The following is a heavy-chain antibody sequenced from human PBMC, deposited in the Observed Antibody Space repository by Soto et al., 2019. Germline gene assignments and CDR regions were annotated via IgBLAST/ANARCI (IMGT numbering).Heavy chain of an antibody. J-gene: IGHJ6*04. V-gene: IGHV3-30-3*01. CDR1: GFTFSSYA. Sequence: GSLRLSCAASGFTFSSYAMHWVRQAPGKGLEWVAVISYDGSNKYYADSVKGRFTISRDNSKNTLYLQMNSLRAEDTAVYYCARDMSSLSGDYYYYSGMDVGGKGTRVTVPS. D-gene: IGHD3-9*01. CDR2: ISYDGSNK. CDR3: ARDMSSLSGDYYYYSGMDV.